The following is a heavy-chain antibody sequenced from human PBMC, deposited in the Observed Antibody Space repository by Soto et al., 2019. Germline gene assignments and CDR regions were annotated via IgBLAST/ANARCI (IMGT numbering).Heavy chain of an antibody. Sequence: SETLSLTCTVSGGSISSGDYYWSWIRQPPGKGLEWIGYIYYSGSTYYNPSLKSRVTISVDTSKNQFSLKLSSVTAADTAVYYCAGLGSPVVPAYYYYYGMDVWGQGTTVTVS. CDR2: IYYSGST. D-gene: IGHD2-2*01. CDR3: AGLGSPVVPAYYYYYGMDV. CDR1: GGSISSGDYY. J-gene: IGHJ6*02. V-gene: IGHV4-30-4*01.